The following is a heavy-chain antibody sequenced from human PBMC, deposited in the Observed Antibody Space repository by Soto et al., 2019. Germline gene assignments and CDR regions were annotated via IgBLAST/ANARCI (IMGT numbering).Heavy chain of an antibody. D-gene: IGHD2-8*01. V-gene: IGHV4-39*01. CDR3: VSQRTSVLTQAYFDY. CDR2: VYYRGRS. Sequence: SQTLSLTCTVSGGSVSNSNYYWGWIRQSPGKGLEWIGSVYYRGRSYSKSSVKSRVTISVDTSKNQFSLNLNSVTASDTAVYFCVSQRTSVLTQAYFDYWGPGALVTVSS. J-gene: IGHJ4*02. CDR1: GGSVSNSNYY.